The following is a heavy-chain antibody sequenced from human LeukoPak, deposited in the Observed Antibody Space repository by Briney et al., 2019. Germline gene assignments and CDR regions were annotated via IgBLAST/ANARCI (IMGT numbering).Heavy chain of an antibody. CDR3: ARAGYSSGSIYYYYGMDV. CDR1: GFTFSDYY. J-gene: IGHJ6*02. V-gene: IGHV3-11*01. Sequence: PGGSLRLSCAASGFTFSDYYMSWIRQAPGKGLEWVSYISSSGSTIYYADSVKGRFTVSRDNAQNSLYLQMNSLRAEDTAVYYCARAGYSSGSIYYYYGMDVWGQGTTVTVSS. D-gene: IGHD6-19*01. CDR2: ISSSGSTI.